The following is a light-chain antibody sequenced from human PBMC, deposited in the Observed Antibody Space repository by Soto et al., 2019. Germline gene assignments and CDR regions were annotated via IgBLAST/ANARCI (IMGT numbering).Light chain of an antibody. CDR3: QQYISSPLT. V-gene: IGKV3-20*01. CDR2: GAS. CDR1: QSISNNY. J-gene: IGKJ1*01. Sequence: VLTQSPGTLSLSPGERATLSCRASQSISNNYLAWYQQKPGQAPRLVIYGASNRATGIPDRFSASGSGTDFTLTISGLEPEDFAVYYCQQYISSPLTFGQGTKVEIK.